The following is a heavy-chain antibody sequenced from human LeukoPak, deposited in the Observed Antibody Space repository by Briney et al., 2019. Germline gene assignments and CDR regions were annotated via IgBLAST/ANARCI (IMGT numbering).Heavy chain of an antibody. CDR2: INPNSGGT. Sequence: ASVKVSCKASGYTFTGYYMHWVRQAPGQGLGWMGWINPNSGGTNYAQKFQGRVTMTRDTSISTAYMELSRLRSDDTAVYYCARRRSSGYYYYYGMDVWGQGTTVTVSS. CDR1: GYTFTGYY. J-gene: IGHJ6*02. CDR3: ARRRSSGYYYYYGMDV. V-gene: IGHV1-2*02. D-gene: IGHD6-19*01.